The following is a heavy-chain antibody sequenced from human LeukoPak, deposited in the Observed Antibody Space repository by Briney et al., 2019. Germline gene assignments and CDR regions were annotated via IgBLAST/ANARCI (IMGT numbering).Heavy chain of an antibody. D-gene: IGHD3-22*01. CDR2: ISSSGSTI. V-gene: IGHV3-48*03. J-gene: IGHJ4*02. CDR3: AREGYYYSSGYYDY. CDR1: GFTFSSYE. Sequence: GGSLRLSCAASGFTFSSYEMNWVRQAPGKGLEWVSYISSSGSTIYYADSVKGRFTISRDNAKNSLYLQMNSLRAEDTAVYYCAREGYYYSSGYYDYWGQGTLVTVSS.